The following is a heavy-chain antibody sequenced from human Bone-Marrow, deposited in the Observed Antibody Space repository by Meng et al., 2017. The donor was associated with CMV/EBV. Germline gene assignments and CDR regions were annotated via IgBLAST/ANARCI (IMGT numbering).Heavy chain of an antibody. J-gene: IGHJ6*02. CDR2: IRYDGRNK. CDR3: AKMSQYSTNYYYYYGMDV. D-gene: IGHD6-6*01. Sequence: GESLKISCAASGFTFSSYGMHWARQAPGKGLEWVAFIRYDGRNKYYADSVKGRFTISRDNSKNTLYLQMNSLRAEDRAVYYCAKMSQYSTNYYYYYGMDVWGQGTTVTVSS. V-gene: IGHV3-30*02. CDR1: GFTFSSYG.